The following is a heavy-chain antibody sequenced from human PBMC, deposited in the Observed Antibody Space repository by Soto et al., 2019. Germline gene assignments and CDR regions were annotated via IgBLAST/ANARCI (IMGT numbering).Heavy chain of an antibody. CDR3: ASSIQAGAAGTDYFDY. CDR1: GGSISSGGYY. J-gene: IGHJ4*02. D-gene: IGHD6-13*01. Sequence: SETLSLTCTVSGGSISSGGYYWSWIRQHPGKGLEWIGYIYYSGSTYYNPSLKSRVTISVDTSKNQFSLKLSSVTAADTAVYYCASSIQAGAAGTDYFDYWGQGTLVTVSS. CDR2: IYYSGST. V-gene: IGHV4-31*03.